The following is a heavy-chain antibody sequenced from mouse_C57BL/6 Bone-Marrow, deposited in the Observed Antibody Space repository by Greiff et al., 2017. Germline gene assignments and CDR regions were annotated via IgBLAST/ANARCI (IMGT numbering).Heavy chain of an antibody. V-gene: IGHV1-50*01. CDR3: AGSRAWFAY. J-gene: IGHJ3*01. D-gene: IGHD1-1*01. CDR2: IDPSDSYT. Sequence: QVQLQQPGAELVKPGASVTLSCTASGYTFTSYWMQWVKQRPGQGLEWMGEIDPSDSYTNYNQKFKGKATLTVDTSSSTADMTLSSRTSEDSAVYYGAGSRAWFAYWGQGTLVTVSA. CDR1: GYTFTSYW.